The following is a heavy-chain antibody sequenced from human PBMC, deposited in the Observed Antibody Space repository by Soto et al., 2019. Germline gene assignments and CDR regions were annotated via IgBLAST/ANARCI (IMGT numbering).Heavy chain of an antibody. D-gene: IGHD4-17*01. V-gene: IGHV3-7*01. CDR2: IKQDGSEK. J-gene: IGHJ4*02. CDR1: GFTFSSYW. Sequence: GGSLRLSCAASGFTFSSYWMSWVRQAPGKGLEWVANIKQDGSEKYYVDSVKGRFTISRDNAKNSLYLQMNSLRAEDTAVYYCARDLPTGPGDYFDYWGQGTLVTVSS. CDR3: ARDLPTGPGDYFDY.